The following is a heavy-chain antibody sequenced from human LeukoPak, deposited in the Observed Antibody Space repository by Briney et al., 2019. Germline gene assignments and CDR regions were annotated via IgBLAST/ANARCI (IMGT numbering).Heavy chain of an antibody. D-gene: IGHD5-18*01. CDR1: GGSFSGYY. V-gene: IGHV4-34*01. CDR3: ACGHGYGIDY. J-gene: IGHJ4*02. CDR2: INHSGST. Sequence: SETLSLTCAVYGGSFSGYYWSWIRQPPGKGLEWIGEINHSGSTNYNPSLKSRVTISVDTSKNQFPLKLSSVTAADMAVYYCACGHGYGIDYWGQGTLVTVSS.